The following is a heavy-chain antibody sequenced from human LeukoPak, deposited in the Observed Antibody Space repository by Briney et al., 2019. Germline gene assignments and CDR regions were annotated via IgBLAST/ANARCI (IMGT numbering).Heavy chain of an antibody. D-gene: IGHD6-13*01. CDR1: GYTFTSYY. J-gene: IGHJ5*02. CDR3: ARDYYSSPHHNWFDP. CDR2: INPSGGST. V-gene: IGHV1-46*01. Sequence: HEASVKVSCKASGYTFTSYYMHWVRQAPGQGLEWMGIINPSGGSTSYAQKLQGRVTMTTDTSTSTAYMELRSLRSDDTAVYYCARDYYSSPHHNWFDPWGQGTLVTVSS.